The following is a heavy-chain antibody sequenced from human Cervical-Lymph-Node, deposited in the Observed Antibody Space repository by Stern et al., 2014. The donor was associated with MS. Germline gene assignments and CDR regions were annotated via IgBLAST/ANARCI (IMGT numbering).Heavy chain of an antibody. CDR1: GGSISNYY. CDR2: IYYIGTT. Sequence: QDQLVESGPGLVQPSETLSLTCTVSGGSISNYYWSLIRQPPGKGLEWIGYIYYIGTTNYNPSLKSRVTISVDTSKNQFSLRLSSVSVADTAVYYCARHGDTSFVYWGQGTLVTISS. V-gene: IGHV4-59*08. D-gene: IGHD2-21*02. CDR3: ARHGDTSFVY. J-gene: IGHJ4*02.